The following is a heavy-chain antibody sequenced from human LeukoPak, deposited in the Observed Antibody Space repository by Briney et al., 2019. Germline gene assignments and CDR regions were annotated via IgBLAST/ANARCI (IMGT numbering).Heavy chain of an antibody. D-gene: IGHD4-17*01. Sequence: SETLSLTCTVSGGSISSYYWSWIRQPPGKGLEWIGEINHSGSTNYNPSLKSRVTISVDTSKNQFSLKLSSVTAADTAVYYCARGMTTVTTSNWFDPWGQGTLVTVSS. J-gene: IGHJ5*02. CDR2: INHSGST. CDR1: GGSISSYY. V-gene: IGHV4-34*01. CDR3: ARGMTTVTTSNWFDP.